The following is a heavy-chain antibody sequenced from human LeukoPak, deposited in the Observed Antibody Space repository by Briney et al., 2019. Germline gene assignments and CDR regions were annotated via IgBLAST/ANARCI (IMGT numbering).Heavy chain of an antibody. Sequence: SETLSLTCAVYGGSFSGYYWSWIRQPPGKGLEWIGNIDYSGNTYYNPSLQSRVTISVDKSKNQFSLKLNSVTAADTAMYYCARPPGIAAAWFDPWGQGTLVTVSS. CDR1: GGSFSGYY. J-gene: IGHJ5*02. CDR3: ARPPGIAAAWFDP. CDR2: IDYSGNT. V-gene: IGHV4-34*01. D-gene: IGHD6-13*01.